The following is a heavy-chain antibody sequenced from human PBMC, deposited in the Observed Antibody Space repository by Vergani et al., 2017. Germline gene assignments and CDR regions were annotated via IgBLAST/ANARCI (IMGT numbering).Heavy chain of an antibody. Sequence: EVQLLESGGGLVQPGGSLRLSCAASGFTFSSYAMSWVRQAPGKRLEWVSAISGSGGSTYYADSVKGRFTISRDNSKNTLYLQMNSLRAEDTAVYYCAKAYYDILTGYYIDYWGQGTLVTVSS. CDR2: ISGSGGST. CDR3: AKAYYDILTGYYIDY. CDR1: GFTFSSYA. J-gene: IGHJ4*02. D-gene: IGHD3-9*01. V-gene: IGHV3-23*01.